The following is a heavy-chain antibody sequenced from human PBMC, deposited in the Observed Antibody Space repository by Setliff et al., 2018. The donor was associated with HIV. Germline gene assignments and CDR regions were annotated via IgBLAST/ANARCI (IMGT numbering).Heavy chain of an antibody. Sequence: PSETLSLTCTVSGGSISTYFWSWVRQTPGKGLEWIGYIYYTGSTSYNPSFRSRVTISVDTSKNQFSLKLNSVTTADTAVYYCARDWRAYGVLGSWGQGMLVTVSS. D-gene: IGHD4-17*01. CDR1: GGSISTYF. CDR2: IYYTGST. J-gene: IGHJ4*02. CDR3: ARDWRAYGVLGS. V-gene: IGHV4-59*01.